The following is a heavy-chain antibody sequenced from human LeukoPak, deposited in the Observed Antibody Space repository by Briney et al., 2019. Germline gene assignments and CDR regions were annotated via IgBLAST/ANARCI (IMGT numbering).Heavy chain of an antibody. Sequence: PGGSLRLSCAASGFTFSSYGMHWVRQAPGKGLEWVAVIWYDGSNKYYADSVKGRFTISRDNSKNTLYLQMNSLRAEDTAVYYCATVEYYDSSGSCYFQHWGQGTLLTVSS. J-gene: IGHJ1*01. D-gene: IGHD3-22*01. CDR2: IWYDGSNK. CDR1: GFTFSSYG. CDR3: ATVEYYDSSGSCYFQH. V-gene: IGHV3-33*01.